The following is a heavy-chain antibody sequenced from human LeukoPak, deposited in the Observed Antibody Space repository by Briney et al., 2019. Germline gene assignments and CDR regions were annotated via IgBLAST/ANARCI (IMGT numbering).Heavy chain of an antibody. Sequence: WASVKVSCKASGGTFSSYAISWVRQAPGQGLEWMGRIIPILGIANYAQKFQGRVTITADKSTSTAYMELSSLRSDDTAVYYCARDGGYSYGRFFDYWGQGTLVTVSS. V-gene: IGHV1-69*04. J-gene: IGHJ4*02. CDR3: ARDGGYSYGRFFDY. CDR2: IIPILGIA. D-gene: IGHD5-18*01. CDR1: GGTFSSYA.